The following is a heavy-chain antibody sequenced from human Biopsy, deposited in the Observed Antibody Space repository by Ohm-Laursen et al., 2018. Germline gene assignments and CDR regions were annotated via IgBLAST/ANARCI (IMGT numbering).Heavy chain of an antibody. Sequence: SDTLSLTCTVSGDSVTKYYWSWIRQPPGKGLEWIGHIYYSVMTNYNPSLQSRASISVDTSRNQVSLTLSSVTAADTAVYYCARDSGILNYGNFKYYHYYGMGVWGQGTKVTVSS. J-gene: IGHJ6*02. V-gene: IGHV4-59*02. CDR2: IYYSVMT. D-gene: IGHD4-11*01. CDR3: ARDSGILNYGNFKYYHYYGMGV. CDR1: GDSVTKYY.